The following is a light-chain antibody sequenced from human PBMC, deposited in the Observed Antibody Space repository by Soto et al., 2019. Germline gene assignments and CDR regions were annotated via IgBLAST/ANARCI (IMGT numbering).Light chain of an antibody. J-gene: IGKJ4*01. V-gene: IGKV3-15*01. Sequence: ETVMTQSPVTLSLSPGDRATLSCRASHSVRSNLAWYQQKPGQPPRLPIYAASTRATGIPGRFSGSGSGTEFTLTISSLQSEDSAVYYCQQYNDWPPLTFGGGTKVEIK. CDR3: QQYNDWPPLT. CDR1: HSVRSN. CDR2: AAS.